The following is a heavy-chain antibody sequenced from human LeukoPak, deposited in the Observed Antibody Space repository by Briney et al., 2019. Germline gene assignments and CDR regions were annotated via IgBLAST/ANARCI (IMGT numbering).Heavy chain of an antibody. CDR1: GGSISSGPYY. Sequence: SETLSLTCTVSGGSISSGPYYWGWIRQPPGKGLEWIGAISNTGVTYYNPSLRSRVTIFADTSKNHFSLNLRSVTAADTALYYCASAPRQASIGGLDYWGQGTLVTVSS. V-gene: IGHV4-39*02. CDR2: ISNTGVT. D-gene: IGHD3-16*01. J-gene: IGHJ4*02. CDR3: ASAPRQASIGGLDY.